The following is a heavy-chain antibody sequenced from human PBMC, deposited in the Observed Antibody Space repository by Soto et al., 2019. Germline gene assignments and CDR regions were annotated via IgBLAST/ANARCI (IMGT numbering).Heavy chain of an antibody. CDR1: GGSISSYY. CDR3: ARVLPPDFRDTIFDYYYYGMDV. CDR2: IYYSGST. Sequence: SETLSLTCTVSGGSISSYYWSWIRQPPGKGLEWIGYIYYSGSTNYNPSLKSRVTISVDTSKNRFSLKLSSVTAADTAVYYCARVLPPDFRDTIFDYYYYGMDVWGQGTTVTVSS. V-gene: IGHV4-59*01. J-gene: IGHJ6*02. D-gene: IGHD3-3*01.